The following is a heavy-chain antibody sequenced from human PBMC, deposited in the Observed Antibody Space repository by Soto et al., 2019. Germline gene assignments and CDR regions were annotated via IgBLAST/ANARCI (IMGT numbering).Heavy chain of an antibody. CDR2: IYSGGST. CDR1: GFSVSSNY. V-gene: IGHV3-66*01. CDR3: ARGGDDILTLPYYFDY. Sequence: PGGSLRLSCAASGFSVSSNYMSWVRQAPGKGLEWVSVIYSGGSTYYADSVKGRFTISRDNSKNTLYLQMNSLRAEDTAVYYCARGGDDILTLPYYFDYWGRGTLVTVSS. D-gene: IGHD3-9*01. J-gene: IGHJ4*02.